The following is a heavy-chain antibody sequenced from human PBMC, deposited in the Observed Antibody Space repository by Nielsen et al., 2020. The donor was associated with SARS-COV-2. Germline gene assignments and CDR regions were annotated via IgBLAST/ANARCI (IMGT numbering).Heavy chain of an antibody. Sequence: GGSLRLSCAASGFTFSSYAMHWVRQAPGKGLEWVAVISYDGSNKYYADSVKGRFTISRDNSKNTLYLQMNSLRAEDTAVYYCARSTIFGVVHRAFDIWGQGTMVTVSS. V-gene: IGHV3-30*04. D-gene: IGHD3-3*01. CDR2: ISYDGSNK. CDR3: ARSTIFGVVHRAFDI. J-gene: IGHJ3*02. CDR1: GFTFSSYA.